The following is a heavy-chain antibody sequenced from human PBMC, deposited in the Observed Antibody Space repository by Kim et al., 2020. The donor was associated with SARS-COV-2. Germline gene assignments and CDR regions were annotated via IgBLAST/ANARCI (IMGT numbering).Heavy chain of an antibody. V-gene: IGHV4-31*03. CDR2: IYYTGNT. Sequence: SETLSLTCSVSGGSVSSGGYYWSWIRQLPGKGLEYIGYIYYTGNTYYNPSLKSRVIISADTSKNQFSLRLSSVTAADTAVYYCARGYGDYPFSYFDYWGQGALVSVSS. J-gene: IGHJ4*02. D-gene: IGHD4-17*01. CDR1: GGSVSSGGYY. CDR3: ARGYGDYPFSYFDY.